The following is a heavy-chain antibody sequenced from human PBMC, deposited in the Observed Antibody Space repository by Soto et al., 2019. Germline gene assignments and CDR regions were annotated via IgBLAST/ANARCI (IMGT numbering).Heavy chain of an antibody. CDR2: INHSGST. CDR3: ARVRGGAAGRHYYYYGMAV. CDR1: GGSISSYY. V-gene: IGHV4-34*01. Sequence: SSETLSVTCTVSGGSISSYYWIWIRQPPGKGLEWIGEINHSGSTNYNPSLKSRVTISVDTSKNQFSLKLSSVTAADTAVYYCARVRGGAAGRHYYYYGMAVWGQGTTVTVSS. D-gene: IGHD2-15*01. J-gene: IGHJ6*02.